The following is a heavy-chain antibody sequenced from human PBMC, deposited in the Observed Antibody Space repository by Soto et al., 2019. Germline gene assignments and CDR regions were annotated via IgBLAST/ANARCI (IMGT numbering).Heavy chain of an antibody. J-gene: IGHJ5*02. CDR1: GGSFSGYY. Sequence: PSETLSLTCAVYGGSFSGYYWSWIRQPPGKGLEWIGEINHSGSTNYNPSLKSRVTISVDTSKNQFSLKPSSVTAAETAVYDCARGRRTAICGMVTHGLKWFDPWGQGTLGTGSS. CDR3: ARGRRTAICGMVTHGLKWFDP. V-gene: IGHV4-34*01. CDR2: INHSGST. D-gene: IGHD3-3*01.